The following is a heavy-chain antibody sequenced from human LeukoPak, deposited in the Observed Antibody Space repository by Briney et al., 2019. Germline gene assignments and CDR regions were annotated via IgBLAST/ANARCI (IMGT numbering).Heavy chain of an antibody. CDR3: TRRGDY. J-gene: IGHJ4*02. Sequence: GGSLRLSCTASGFTFGDYTMSWVHQAPGKGLEWVGFIRSKAYGGTTEYAASVKGRFTVSRDDSKSIAYLQMNSLKTEDTAVYYCTRRGDYWGQGTLVTVSS. V-gene: IGHV3-49*04. CDR2: IRSKAYGGTT. CDR1: GFTFGDYT.